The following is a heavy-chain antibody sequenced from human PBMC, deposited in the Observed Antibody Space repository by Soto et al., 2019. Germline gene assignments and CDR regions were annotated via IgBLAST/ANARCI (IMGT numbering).Heavy chain of an antibody. J-gene: IGHJ4*02. CDR3: ARDDRSSWYYFDY. D-gene: IGHD6-13*01. Sequence: PSETLSLTCAVSGGSISSSNWWSWVRQPPGKGLEWIGEIYHSGSTNYNPSLKSRVTISVDKSKNQFSLKLSSVTAADTAVYYCARDDRSSWYYFDYWGQGTLVTVSS. CDR1: GGSISSSNW. CDR2: IYHSGST. V-gene: IGHV4-4*02.